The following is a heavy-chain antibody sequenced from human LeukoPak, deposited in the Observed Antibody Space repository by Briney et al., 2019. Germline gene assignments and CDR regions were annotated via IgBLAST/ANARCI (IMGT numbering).Heavy chain of an antibody. CDR3: AGRYNYAEDAFHI. J-gene: IGHJ3*02. Sequence: SETLSLTCTVSGYSISSGYYWSWIRQPPGKGLEWIGYIYYSGSTNYNPSLKSRVTISVDTSKNQFSLKLSSVTAADTAVYYCAGRYNYAEDAFHIWGQGTMVTVSS. D-gene: IGHD5-18*01. CDR1: GYSISSGYY. V-gene: IGHV4-61*01. CDR2: IYYSGST.